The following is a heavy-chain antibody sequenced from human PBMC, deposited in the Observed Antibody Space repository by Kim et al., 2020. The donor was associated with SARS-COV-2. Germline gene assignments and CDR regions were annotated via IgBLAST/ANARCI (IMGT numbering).Heavy chain of an antibody. J-gene: IGHJ4*02. CDR3: AHRKGWNYDYGYFDY. Sequence: PSLKSRLTITKDTSKNQVVLTMTNMDPVDTATYYCAHRKGWNYDYGYFDYWGQGTLVTVSS. V-gene: IGHV2-5*01. D-gene: IGHD1-7*01.